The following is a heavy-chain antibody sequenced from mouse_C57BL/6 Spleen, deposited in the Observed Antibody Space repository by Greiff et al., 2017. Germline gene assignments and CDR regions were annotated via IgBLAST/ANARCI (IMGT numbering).Heavy chain of an antibody. CDR2: IYPGDGDT. J-gene: IGHJ1*03. V-gene: IGHV1-82*01. Sequence: QVQLQQSGPELVKPGASVKIPCKASGYAFSSSWMNWVKQRPGKGLEWIGRIYPGDGDTNYNGKFKGKATLTADKSSSTAYMQLSSLTSEAAAVYFCAREGGWYFDVWGTGTTVTVSS. D-gene: IGHD1-1*02. CDR3: AREGGWYFDV. CDR1: GYAFSSSW.